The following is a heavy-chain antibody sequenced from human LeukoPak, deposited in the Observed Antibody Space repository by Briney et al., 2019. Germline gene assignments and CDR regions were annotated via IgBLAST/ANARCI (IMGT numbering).Heavy chain of an antibody. CDR2: INPNSGGI. CDR1: GYTFTGYY. CDR3: ANLGDSSGYYRDFDY. D-gene: IGHD3-22*01. V-gene: IGHV1-2*06. J-gene: IGHJ4*02. Sequence: ASVKLSCKASGYTFTGYYMHWVRQAPGQGLEWMGRINPNSGGINYAQKFQGRVTMTRDTSMSTAYMELSRLRSDDTAVYYCANLGDSSGYYRDFDYWGQGTLVTVSS.